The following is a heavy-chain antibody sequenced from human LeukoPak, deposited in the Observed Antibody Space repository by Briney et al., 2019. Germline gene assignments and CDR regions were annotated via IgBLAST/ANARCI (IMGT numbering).Heavy chain of an antibody. D-gene: IGHD2-2*01. V-gene: IGHV1-24*01. CDR3: ATDGYQLRQYNWFDP. CDR2: FDPEDGET. Sequence: GASVKVSCKVSGYTLTELSMHWVRQAPGKGLEWMGGFDPEDGETIYAQKFQGRVTMTEDTSTDTAYMELSSLRSEDTAVYYCATDGYQLRQYNWFDPWGQGTLVTASS. CDR1: GYTLTELS. J-gene: IGHJ5*02.